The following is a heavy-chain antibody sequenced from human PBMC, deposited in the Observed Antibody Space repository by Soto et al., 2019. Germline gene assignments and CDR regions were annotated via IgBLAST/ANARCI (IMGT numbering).Heavy chain of an antibody. J-gene: IGHJ4*02. V-gene: IGHV1-3*01. CDR2: INAGNGNT. Sequence: HVQLVQSGAEVKKPEASVKVSCKASGYTFTSYAMHWLRQAPGRGIHWMGWINAGNGNTKYSQKFQGIVTITRDTSASAAYLELSSLRSEDTAVSYCARAGPHQYSGRRFDYWGQGTLVPVSS. CDR1: GYTFTSYA. CDR3: ARAGPHQYSGRRFDY. D-gene: IGHD6-13*01.